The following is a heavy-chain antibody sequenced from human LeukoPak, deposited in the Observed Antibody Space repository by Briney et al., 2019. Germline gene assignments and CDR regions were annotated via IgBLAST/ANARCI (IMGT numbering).Heavy chain of an antibody. V-gene: IGHV3-21*01. J-gene: IGHJ4*02. Sequence: GGSLRLSCAASGFTFSSYNMNWVRQAPGQGLEWVSSISGSSSYIYYADSVKGRFTISRDNAKNSLYLQMNSLRAEDTAVYYCARDRLSTLDYWGQGTLVTVSS. CDR1: GFTFSSYN. CDR3: ARDRLSTLDY. D-gene: IGHD6-6*01. CDR2: ISGSSSYI.